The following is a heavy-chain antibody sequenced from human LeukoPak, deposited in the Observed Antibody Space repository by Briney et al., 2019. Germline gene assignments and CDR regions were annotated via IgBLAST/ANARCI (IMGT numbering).Heavy chain of an antibody. CDR2: IKQDGSAK. CDR1: GFTFSDYW. CDR3: ARRYFDS. V-gene: IGHV3-7*03. J-gene: IGHJ4*02. Sequence: GGSLRLSCAASGFTFSDYWMHWVRQAPGKGLEWVANIKQDGSAKYYVDSVKGRFTISRDNAKNSLYLQMNSLRAEDTAVYYCARRYFDSWGQGTLVTVSS.